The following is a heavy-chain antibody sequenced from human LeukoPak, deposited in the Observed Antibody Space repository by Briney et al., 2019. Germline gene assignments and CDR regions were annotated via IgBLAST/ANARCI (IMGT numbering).Heavy chain of an antibody. D-gene: IGHD3-10*01. Sequence: GASVKVSCKASGYTFTGYYMHWVRQAPGQGLEWMGRIIPILGIANYAQKFQGRVTITADKSTSTAYMELSSLRSEDTAVYYCARKELAGRGAFDIWGQGTMVTVSS. CDR1: GYTFTGYY. J-gene: IGHJ3*02. CDR3: ARKELAGRGAFDI. V-gene: IGHV1-69*02. CDR2: IIPILGIA.